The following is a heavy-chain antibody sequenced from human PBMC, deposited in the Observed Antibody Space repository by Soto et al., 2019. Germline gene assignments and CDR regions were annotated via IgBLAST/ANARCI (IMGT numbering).Heavy chain of an antibody. J-gene: IGHJ2*01. Sequence: SGPTLANPSQTLTLTCSISGFSLSTSGVGVGWIRQPPGRTLEWLALVYWNDDKRYSPSLKRRLTITKDSSENRVVLTMTNMDPVDTATYYCAPTDDPAGFYYDRGPDIWGHGALVTVSS. CDR3: APTDDPAGFYYDRGPDI. CDR2: VYWNDDK. CDR1: GFSLSTSGVG. V-gene: IGHV2-5*01. D-gene: IGHD3-22*01.